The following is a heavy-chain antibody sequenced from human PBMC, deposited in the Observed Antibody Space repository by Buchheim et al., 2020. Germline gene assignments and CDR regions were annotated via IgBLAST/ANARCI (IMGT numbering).Heavy chain of an antibody. CDR1: GFTFSSYG. CDR3: AKFPSTHSSSWSLDY. Sequence: QVQLVESGGGVVQPGRSLRLSCAASGFTFSSYGMHWVRQAPGKGLEWVAVISYDGSNKYYADSVKGRFTISRDNSKNTLYLQMNSLRAEDTAVYYCAKFPSTHSSSWSLDYWGQGTL. CDR2: ISYDGSNK. J-gene: IGHJ4*02. V-gene: IGHV3-30*18. D-gene: IGHD6-13*01.